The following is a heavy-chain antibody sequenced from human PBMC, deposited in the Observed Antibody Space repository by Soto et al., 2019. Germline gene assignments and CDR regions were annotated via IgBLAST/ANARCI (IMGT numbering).Heavy chain of an antibody. V-gene: IGHV3-23*01. CDR1: GFTFSTYA. Sequence: EVQLLESGGGLVQPGGSLRLSCAASGFTFSTYAMTWVRQAPGKGLEWVSVISGSGGSTYYPDSVKGRFTISRDNSKNTLYLQMNSLTADDTAVYYCAKGDCSSTNCSALDYWGQGTLVTVSS. J-gene: IGHJ4*02. CDR2: ISGSGGST. CDR3: AKGDCSSTNCSALDY. D-gene: IGHD2-2*01.